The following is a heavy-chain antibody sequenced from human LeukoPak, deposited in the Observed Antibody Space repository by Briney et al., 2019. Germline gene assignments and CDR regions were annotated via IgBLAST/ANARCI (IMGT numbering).Heavy chain of an antibody. D-gene: IGHD4-17*01. Sequence: PGRSLRLSCAASGFTFSSYAMHWVRQAPGKGLGWVAVISYDGSNKYYADSVKGRFTISRDNSKNTLYLQMNSLRAEDTAVYYCARGFTVTTGYFDYWGQGTLVTVSS. CDR3: ARGFTVTTGYFDY. CDR1: GFTFSSYA. V-gene: IGHV3-30*04. J-gene: IGHJ4*02. CDR2: ISYDGSNK.